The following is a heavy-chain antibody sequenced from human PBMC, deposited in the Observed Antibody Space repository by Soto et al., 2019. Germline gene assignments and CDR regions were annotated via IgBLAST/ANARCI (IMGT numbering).Heavy chain of an antibody. V-gene: IGHV4-34*01. Sequence: SETLSLTCAVYGGSFSGYYWSWIRQPPGKGLEWIGEINHSGSTNYNPSLKSRVTISVDTSKNQSSLKLSSVTAADTAVYYCASLSWYGKPTYNWFDPWGQGTLVTVSS. D-gene: IGHD6-13*01. CDR1: GGSFSGYY. CDR2: INHSGST. CDR3: ASLSWYGKPTYNWFDP. J-gene: IGHJ5*02.